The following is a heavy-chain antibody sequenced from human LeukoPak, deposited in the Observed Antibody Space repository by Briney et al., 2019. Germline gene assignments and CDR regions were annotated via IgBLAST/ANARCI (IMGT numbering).Heavy chain of an antibody. CDR1: GFTVSSIH. CDR2: INTDGSIT. Sequence: PGGSLRLSCAASGFTVSSIHMSWVRQAPGKGLVWVSIINTDGSITRYADSVNGRFTISRDNAKNTLDLEMTSLRAEDTAVYYCVRDITRHMDWWGQGTLVTVSS. CDR3: VRDITRHMDW. J-gene: IGHJ4*02. D-gene: IGHD3-3*01. V-gene: IGHV3-74*01.